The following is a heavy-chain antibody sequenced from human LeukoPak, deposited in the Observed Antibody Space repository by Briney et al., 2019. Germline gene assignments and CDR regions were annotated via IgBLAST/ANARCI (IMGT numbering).Heavy chain of an antibody. V-gene: IGHV3-30*02. D-gene: IGHD6-13*01. J-gene: IGHJ4*02. Sequence: GGSLRLSCAASGFTFSSYGMHWVRQAPGKGLEWVAFIRYDGSNKYYADSVKGRFTISRDNSKNTLYLQMNSLRAEDTAVYYCAKVSSSSSWWYYFDYWGQGTLVTVSS. CDR3: AKVSSSSSWWYYFDY. CDR2: IRYDGSNK. CDR1: GFTFSSYG.